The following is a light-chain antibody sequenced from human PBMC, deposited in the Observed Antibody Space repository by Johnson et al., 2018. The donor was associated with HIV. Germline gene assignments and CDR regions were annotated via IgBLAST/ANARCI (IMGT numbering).Light chain of an antibody. CDR3: ATWDSSLSAGRV. CDR2: DNN. CDR1: SSNIGNNY. V-gene: IGLV1-51*01. Sequence: QSVLTQPPSVSAAPGQKVTISCSGRSSNIGNNYVSWYQQLPGTAPKLLIYDNNKRPSGIPDRFSGSKSGTSATLGITGLQTGDEADYYCATWDSSLSAGRVFGTGTKVTVL. J-gene: IGLJ1*01.